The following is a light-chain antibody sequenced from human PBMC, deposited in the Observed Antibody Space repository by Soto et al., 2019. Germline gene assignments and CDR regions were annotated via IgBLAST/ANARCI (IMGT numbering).Light chain of an antibody. CDR1: QSFLHSNGYNY. J-gene: IGKJ5*01. Sequence: DIVMTQSPLSLPVTPGEPASISCRSSQSFLHSNGYNYLDWYLQKPGQSPQLLIYLGSNRASGVPDRFSGSGSGTDFTLKISRVEAEDVGVYYCMQALQTPITFGQGTRLE. CDR2: LGS. CDR3: MQALQTPIT. V-gene: IGKV2-28*01.